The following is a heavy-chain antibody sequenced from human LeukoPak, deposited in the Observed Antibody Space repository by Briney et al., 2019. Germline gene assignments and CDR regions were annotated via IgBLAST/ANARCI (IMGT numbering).Heavy chain of an antibody. CDR1: GGTFSSYA. CDR2: IIPIFGTA. CDR3: ARTYCGGDCYLWFDP. V-gene: IGHV1-69*05. J-gene: IGHJ5*02. D-gene: IGHD2-21*02. Sequence: SVKVSCKASGGTFSSYAISWVRQAPGQGLEWMGRIIPIFGTANYAQKFQGRVTITTDESTSTAYMELSSLRSEDTAVYYCARTYCGGDCYLWFDPGAREPWSPSPQ.